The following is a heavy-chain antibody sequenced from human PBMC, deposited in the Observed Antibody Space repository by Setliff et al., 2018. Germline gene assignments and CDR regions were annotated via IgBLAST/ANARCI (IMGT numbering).Heavy chain of an antibody. Sequence: GGSLRLSCAASGFTFDSHAMNWVRQAPGKGLEWVSGISGRGGSTDYADSVEGRFSISRDTAKNSVYLQMSSLRPEDSAVYFCRLWFRELLRDYWGQGTLVTSPQ. D-gene: IGHD3-10*01. CDR2: ISGRGGST. J-gene: IGHJ4*02. CDR3: RLWFRELLRDY. V-gene: IGHV3-23*01. CDR1: GFTFDSHA.